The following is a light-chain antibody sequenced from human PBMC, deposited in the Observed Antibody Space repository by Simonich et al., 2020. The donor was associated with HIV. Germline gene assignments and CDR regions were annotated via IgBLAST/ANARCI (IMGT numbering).Light chain of an antibody. J-gene: IGLJ3*02. CDR3: QTWGAGAGANWV. V-gene: IGLV4-69*01. CDR2: VDSDGSH. CDR1: SGHSRSD. Sequence: QLVLTQSPSASASLGASVRLTCTLSSGHSRSDIAWHQQQPEKGPRYVMKVDSDGSHSKGDEIPDRFSGSSYGAERYLTISSLQSEDEADYYCQTWGAGAGANWVFGGGTKLTVL.